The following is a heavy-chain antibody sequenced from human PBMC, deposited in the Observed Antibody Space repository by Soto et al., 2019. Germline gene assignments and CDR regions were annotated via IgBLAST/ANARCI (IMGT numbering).Heavy chain of an antibody. CDR2: ISYDGSNK. CDR3: ARESYCSSTSCYWPDAFDI. CDR1: GFTFRNHA. D-gene: IGHD2-2*01. J-gene: IGHJ3*02. Sequence: AGGSLRLSCAASGFTFRNHAMHWVRQAPGKGLEWVAVISYDGSNKYYADSVKGRFTISRDNSKNTLYLQMNSLRAEDTAVYYCARESYCSSTSCYWPDAFDIWGQGTMVTVSS. V-gene: IGHV3-30*19.